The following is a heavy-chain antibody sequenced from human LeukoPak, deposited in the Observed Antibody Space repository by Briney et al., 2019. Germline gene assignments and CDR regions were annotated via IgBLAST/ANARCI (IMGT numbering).Heavy chain of an antibody. J-gene: IGHJ4*02. Sequence: PSETLSLTCAVYGGSFSGYYWSWIRQPPGKGLEWIGEINHSGSTNYNPSLKSRVTISVDTSKNQFSLKLSSVTAADTAVYYCASRRYDFWSGYPRVYCFDYWGQGTLVTVSS. D-gene: IGHD3-3*01. CDR1: GGSFSGYY. CDR2: INHSGST. V-gene: IGHV4-34*01. CDR3: ASRRYDFWSGYPRVYCFDY.